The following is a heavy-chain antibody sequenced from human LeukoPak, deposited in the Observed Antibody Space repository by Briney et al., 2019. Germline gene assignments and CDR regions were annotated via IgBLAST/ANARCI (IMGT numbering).Heavy chain of an antibody. Sequence: SGGSLRLSCAASGFTFSSYGMHWVRQAPGKGLEWVAVIWYDGSNKYYADSVKGRFTISRDNSKNTLYLQMNSLRAEDTAVYYCARDAGHYYGSGSYYFDYWGQGTLVTVSS. CDR1: GFTFSSYG. CDR3: ARDAGHYYGSGSYYFDY. CDR2: IWYDGSNK. V-gene: IGHV3-33*01. D-gene: IGHD3-10*01. J-gene: IGHJ4*02.